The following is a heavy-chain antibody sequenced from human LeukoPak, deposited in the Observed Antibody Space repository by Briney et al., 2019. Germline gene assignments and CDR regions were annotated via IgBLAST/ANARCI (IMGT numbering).Heavy chain of an antibody. J-gene: IGHJ4*02. CDR2: INPSGGST. CDR1: GYTFTSYY. CDR3: ARDTYSFAFDY. V-gene: IGHV1-46*01. Sequence: ASVKVSCKASGYTFTSYYMHWVRQAPGQGLEWMGIINPSGGSTSYAQKFQGRVTMTRDMSTSTVYMELSSLRSEDTAVYYCARDTYSFAFDYWGQGTLVTVSS. D-gene: IGHD1-26*01.